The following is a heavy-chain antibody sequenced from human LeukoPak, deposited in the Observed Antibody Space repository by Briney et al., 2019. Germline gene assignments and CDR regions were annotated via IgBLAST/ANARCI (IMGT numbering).Heavy chain of an antibody. Sequence: ASVKVSCKASGYTFTSYGISWVRQAPGQGLEWMGWISAYNGNTNYAQKLQGRVTMTTDTSTSTAYMELRSLRSDDTAVYYCARDWRSTLFGVVIHYYYYGMDVWGQGTTVTVSS. V-gene: IGHV1-18*01. CDR3: ARDWRSTLFGVVIHYYYYGMDV. CDR2: ISAYNGNT. D-gene: IGHD3-3*01. CDR1: GYTFTSYG. J-gene: IGHJ6*02.